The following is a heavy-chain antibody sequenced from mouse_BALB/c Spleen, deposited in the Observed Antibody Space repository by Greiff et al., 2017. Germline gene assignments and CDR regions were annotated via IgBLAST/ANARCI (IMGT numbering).Heavy chain of an antibody. J-gene: IGHJ1*01. V-gene: IGHV1S34*01. D-gene: IGHD1-1*01. CDR2: ISCYNGAT. Sequence: LVKTGASVKISCKASGYSFTGYYMHWVKQSHGKSLEWIGYISCYNGATSYNQKFKGKATFTVDTSSSTAYMQFNSLTSEDSAVYYCATGYYGSSSLYFDVWGAGTTVTVSS. CDR1: GYSFTGYY. CDR3: ATGYYGSSSLYFDV.